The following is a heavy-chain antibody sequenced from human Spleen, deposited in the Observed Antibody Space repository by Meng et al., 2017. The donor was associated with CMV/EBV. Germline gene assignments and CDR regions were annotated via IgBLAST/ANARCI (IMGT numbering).Heavy chain of an antibody. CDR3: ARERLYQPLWGDAFDI. D-gene: IGHD2-2*01. J-gene: IGHJ3*02. CDR1: GDSVSSSSYF. CDR2: IYYTGTT. V-gene: IGHV4-39*02. Sequence: SETLSLTCTVSGDSVSSSSYFWGWIRQPPGKGLEWIGSIYYTGTTYYNPSLKSRVTISIDTSENHFSLKLNSVTAADTAVYYCARERLYQPLWGDAFDIWGQGTMVTVSS.